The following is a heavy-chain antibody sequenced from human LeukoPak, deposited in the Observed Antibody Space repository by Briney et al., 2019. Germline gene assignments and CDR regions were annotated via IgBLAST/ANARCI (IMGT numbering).Heavy chain of an antibody. J-gene: IGHJ4*02. Sequence: SETLSLTCTVSGGSISSSSYYWGWIRQPPGKGLEWIGSIYYSGSTYYNPSLKSRVTISVDTSKNQFSLKLSSVTAADTAVYYWARQSVEMAPIGYWGQGTLVTVSS. D-gene: IGHD5-24*01. CDR3: ARQSVEMAPIGY. V-gene: IGHV4-39*01. CDR1: GGSISSSSYY. CDR2: IYYSGST.